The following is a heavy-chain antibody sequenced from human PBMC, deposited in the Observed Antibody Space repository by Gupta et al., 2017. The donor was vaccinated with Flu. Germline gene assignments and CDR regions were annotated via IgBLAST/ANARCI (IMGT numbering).Heavy chain of an antibody. V-gene: IGHV4-59*01. CDR3: ARGARESDC. CDR2: IYYSGTP. CDR1: GGSLTNYH. Sequence: QVQLQESGPGLVKPSETLSLTCNVSGGSLTNYHWTWFRQSPGKGLEWIGYIYYSGTPNYNPSLKSRVTILVDTSKNQFSLKLSSVTGEDTAIYYCARGARESDCWGQGTLVTVSS. J-gene: IGHJ4*02.